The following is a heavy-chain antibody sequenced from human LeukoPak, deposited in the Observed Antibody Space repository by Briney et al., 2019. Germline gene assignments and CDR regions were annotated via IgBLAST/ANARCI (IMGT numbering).Heavy chain of an antibody. D-gene: IGHD6-13*01. CDR3: AAYSSSWYGFDY. V-gene: IGHV4-59*01. CDR1: GDSISSYY. Sequence: SETLSLTCTVSGDSISSYYWSWIRQPPGKGLEWIGYIHDSGTTNYSPSLKSRVTISLDTSKNQFSLKMTSVTAADTAVYYCAAYSSSWYGFDYWGQGTLVTVSS. J-gene: IGHJ4*02. CDR2: IHDSGTT.